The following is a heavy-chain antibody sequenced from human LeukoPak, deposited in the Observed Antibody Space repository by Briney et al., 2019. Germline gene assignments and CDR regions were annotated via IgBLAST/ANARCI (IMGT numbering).Heavy chain of an antibody. Sequence: GGSLRLSCAASGFTVSSNYMSWVRQAPGKGLVWVSVIYSGGSAYYADSVKGRFTISRDNSRNTLYLQMNSLRAEDTAVYYCARLSGDYFDYWGQGTLVTVSS. CDR1: GFTVSSNY. CDR3: ARLSGDYFDY. J-gene: IGHJ4*02. V-gene: IGHV3-53*01. CDR2: IYSGGSA. D-gene: IGHD4-17*01.